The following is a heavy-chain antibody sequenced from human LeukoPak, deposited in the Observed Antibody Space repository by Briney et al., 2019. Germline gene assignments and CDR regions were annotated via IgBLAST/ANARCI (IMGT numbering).Heavy chain of an antibody. CDR2: INPNSGGT. Sequence: GASVKVSCKASGYTFTGYYMHWVRQAPGQGLEWMGRINPNSGGTNYAQKFQGRGTMTRDTSISTAYMELSRLRSDDTAVYYCARPQSYGSGTHGGDAFDIWGQGTMVTVSS. CDR3: ARPQSYGSGTHGGDAFDI. CDR1: GYTFTGYY. J-gene: IGHJ3*02. V-gene: IGHV1-2*06. D-gene: IGHD3-10*01.